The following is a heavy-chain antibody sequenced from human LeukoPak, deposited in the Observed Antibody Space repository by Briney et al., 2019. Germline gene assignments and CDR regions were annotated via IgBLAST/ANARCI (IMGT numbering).Heavy chain of an antibody. D-gene: IGHD3-22*01. J-gene: IGHJ4*02. V-gene: IGHV4-59*12. CDR1: GGSISSYY. CDR2: IFYSGRT. CDR3: ARDRYYYDSSASPFDY. Sequence: SETLSLTCTVSGGSISSYYWNWIRQPPGKGLEYIGYIFYSGRTNYNPSLKSRVTISVDTSKNWFSLRLSSVTAADTAVYYCARDRYYYDSSASPFDYWGQGTLVTVSS.